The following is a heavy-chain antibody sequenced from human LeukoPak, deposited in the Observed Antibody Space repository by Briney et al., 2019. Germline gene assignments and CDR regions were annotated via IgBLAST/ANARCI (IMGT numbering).Heavy chain of an antibody. Sequence: GGSLRLSCAASGFTFSSYAMHWVRQAPGRGLEYVSAITSNGDKTYYGNSVKGRFTISRDNSKDTLYLQMGSLRIEDMAVYYCARGGATTLFDHWGQGTLVTVSS. J-gene: IGHJ4*02. V-gene: IGHV3-64*01. CDR3: ARGGATTLFDH. CDR2: ITSNGDKT. D-gene: IGHD1-26*01. CDR1: GFTFSSYA.